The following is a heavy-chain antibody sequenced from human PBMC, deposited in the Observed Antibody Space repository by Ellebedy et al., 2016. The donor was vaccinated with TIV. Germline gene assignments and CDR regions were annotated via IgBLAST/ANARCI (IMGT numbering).Heavy chain of an antibody. J-gene: IGHJ4*02. CDR2: IYYSGST. D-gene: IGHD5-18*01. CDR3: ATHLRRGYSYGSQNY. CDR1: GGSISSSSYY. Sequence: MPSETLSLTCTVSGGSISSSSYYWGWIRQPPGKGLEWIGSIYYSGSTYYNPSLKSRVTISVDTSKNQFSLKLSSVTAADTAVYYYATHLRRGYSYGSQNYWGQGTLVTVSS. V-gene: IGHV4-39*01.